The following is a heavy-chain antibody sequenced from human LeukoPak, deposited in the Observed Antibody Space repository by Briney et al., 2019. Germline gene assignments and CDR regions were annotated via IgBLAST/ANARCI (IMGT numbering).Heavy chain of an antibody. J-gene: IGHJ4*02. D-gene: IGHD5-12*01. V-gene: IGHV3-30*18. CDR2: ISYDGSHK. CDR1: GFTFSSYG. CDR3: AKGSMGRCSGNSCYSVY. Sequence: GGSLRLSCAASGFTFSSYGMHWVRQAPGKGLEWVAVISYDGSHKYSADSVKGRFTISRDNSKNTLYLQMNSLRVEDTAVYYCAKGSMGRCSGNSCYSVYWGQGTLVTISS.